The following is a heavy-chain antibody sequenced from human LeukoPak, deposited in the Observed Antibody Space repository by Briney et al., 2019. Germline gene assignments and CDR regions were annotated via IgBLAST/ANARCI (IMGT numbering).Heavy chain of an antibody. CDR1: GYTFTSYD. Sequence: ASVKVSCKASGYTFTSYDINWVRQATGQGLEWMGWMNPNSRNTGYAQKFQGRVTITRNTSISTAYMELSSLRSEDTAVYYCARGGSPLGYCSSTSCYEGDNWFDPWGQGTLVTASS. CDR2: MNPNSRNT. CDR3: ARGGSPLGYCSSTSCYEGDNWFDP. V-gene: IGHV1-8*03. J-gene: IGHJ5*02. D-gene: IGHD2-2*01.